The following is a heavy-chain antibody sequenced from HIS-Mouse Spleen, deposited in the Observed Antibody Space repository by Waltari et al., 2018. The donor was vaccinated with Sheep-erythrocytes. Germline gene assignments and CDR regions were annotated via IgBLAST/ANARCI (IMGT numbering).Heavy chain of an antibody. V-gene: IGHV4-30-4*01. D-gene: IGHD7-27*01. CDR3: ARALANWGSSFDY. J-gene: IGHJ4*02. CDR2: NYCSGST. CDR1: GGSISSGDYY. Sequence: QVQLQESGPGLVKPSQILSLTCTVSGGSISSGDYYWSWIRQPPGKGLAWIGYNYCSGSTYYNPSLKSRVTISVDTSKSQFSLKLSSVTAADTAVYYCARALANWGSSFDYWGQGTLVTVSS.